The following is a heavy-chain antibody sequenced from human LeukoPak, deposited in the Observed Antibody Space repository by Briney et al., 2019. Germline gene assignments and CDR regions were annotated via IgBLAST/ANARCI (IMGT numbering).Heavy chain of an antibody. CDR2: IYYSGST. J-gene: IGHJ4*02. CDR3: ARAPVYSGIFFDY. V-gene: IGHV4-30-4*01. D-gene: IGHD1-26*01. Sequence: NPSQTLSLTCTVSGGSISSGDYYWSWIRQPPGKGLEWIAYIYYSGSTYYNPSLKSRVTISLDTSKNQFSLKLSSVTAADTAVYYCARAPVYSGIFFDYWGQGTLVTVSS. CDR1: GGSISSGDYY.